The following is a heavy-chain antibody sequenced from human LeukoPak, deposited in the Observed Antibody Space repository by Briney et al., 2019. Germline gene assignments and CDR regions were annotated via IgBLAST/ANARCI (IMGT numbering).Heavy chain of an antibody. J-gene: IGHJ4*02. D-gene: IGHD2-2*02. V-gene: IGHV1-24*01. Sequence: GASVKVSCKVSGYTLTELSMHWVRQAPGKGLEWKGGFAPEDGETIYAQKLQGRVTMTEDTSTDTAYMELSSLRSEDTAVYYCATDIVVVPAAIHPEFDYWGQGTMVTVSS. CDR1: GYTLTELS. CDR2: FAPEDGET. CDR3: ATDIVVVPAAIHPEFDY.